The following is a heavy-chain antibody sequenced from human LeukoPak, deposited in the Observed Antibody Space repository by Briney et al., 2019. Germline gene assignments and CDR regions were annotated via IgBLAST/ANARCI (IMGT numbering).Heavy chain of an antibody. V-gene: IGHV3-23*01. J-gene: IGHJ4*02. CDR3: AKNGRRWYYYDSSGYYNY. D-gene: IGHD3-22*01. CDR1: GLSFSSYA. CDR2: ISGSGGST. Sequence: GGSLRLSCAASGLSFSSYAMSWVRQAPGKRLEWVSAISGSGGSTYYADSVKGRFTISRDNSKNTLYLQMNSLRAEDTAVYYCAKNGRRWYYYDSSGYYNYWGQGTLVTVSS.